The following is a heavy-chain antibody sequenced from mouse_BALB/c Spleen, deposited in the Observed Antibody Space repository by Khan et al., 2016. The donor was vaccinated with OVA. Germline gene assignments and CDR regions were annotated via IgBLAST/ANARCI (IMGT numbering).Heavy chain of an antibody. CDR3: ARDWHYHGSSGHLDY. CDR1: GYTFTSYS. CDR2: INPSNGYT. D-gene: IGHD1-1*01. Sequence: QVQLQQSGAELARPGASVKMSCKASGYTFTSYSMHWIKQRPGQGLEWIGNINPSNGYTNHNQKFMDKATLTADKSSSTAYMQLSSLTSEDSAVYYSARDWHYHGSSGHLDYWGQGTSVTVSS. J-gene: IGHJ4*01. V-gene: IGHV1-4*01.